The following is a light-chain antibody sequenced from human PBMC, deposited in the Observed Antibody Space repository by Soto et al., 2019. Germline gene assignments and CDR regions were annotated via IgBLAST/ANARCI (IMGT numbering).Light chain of an antibody. CDR2: NVS. V-gene: IGLV2-14*03. CDR3: NSDSRSSTHVV. Sequence: QSALTQPASVSGSPGQSITISCTGTSSDIGGYNDVSWYQQHPGKAPNLIIYNVSDRPSGVSIRFSGSKSGNTASLTISGLQAEDEAAYYCNSDSRSSTHVVFGGGTKLTVL. J-gene: IGLJ2*01. CDR1: SSDIGGYND.